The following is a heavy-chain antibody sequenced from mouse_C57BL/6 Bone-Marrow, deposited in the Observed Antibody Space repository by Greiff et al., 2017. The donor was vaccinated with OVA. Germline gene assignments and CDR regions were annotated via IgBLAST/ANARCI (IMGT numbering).Heavy chain of an antibody. CDR3: ARFYDYGSSNYYAMDC. J-gene: IGHJ4*01. Sequence: EVQLVESGGGLVKPGGSLKLSCAASGFTFSSYAMSWVRQTPEKRLEWVATISDGGSYTYYPDNVKGRFTISRDNAKNNLYLQMSHLKSEDTAMYYSARFYDYGSSNYYAMDCWGQGTSVTVSS. D-gene: IGHD1-1*01. CDR1: GFTFSSYA. CDR2: ISDGGSYT. V-gene: IGHV5-4*01.